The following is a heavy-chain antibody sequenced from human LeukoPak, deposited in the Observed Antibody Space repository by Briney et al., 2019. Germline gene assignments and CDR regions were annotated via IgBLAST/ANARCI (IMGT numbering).Heavy chain of an antibody. CDR3: ARESSSGWHGPLDY. CDR2: IGTADDT. CDR1: GFTFSSYD. D-gene: IGHD6-19*01. V-gene: IGHV3-13*01. J-gene: IGHJ4*02. Sequence: GGSLRLSCAASGFTFSSYDMHWVRQATGKGLEWVSTIGTADDTYYPGSVKGRFTISRENAKNSLYLQMSSLRAEDTAVYYCARESSSGWHGPLDYWGQGTLVTVSS.